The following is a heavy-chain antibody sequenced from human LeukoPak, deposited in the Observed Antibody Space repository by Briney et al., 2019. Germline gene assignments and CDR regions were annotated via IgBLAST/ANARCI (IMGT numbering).Heavy chain of an antibody. CDR1: GYTFTGYY. J-gene: IGHJ5*02. D-gene: IGHD6-13*01. Sequence: ASVKVSCKASGYTFTGYYVHWVRQAPGQGLEWMGWINPNSGGTNYAQKFQGRVTMTRDTSISTAYMELSRLRSDDTAVYYCARTGSWTKNYNWFDPWGQGTLVTVSS. CDR2: INPNSGGT. V-gene: IGHV1-2*02. CDR3: ARTGSWTKNYNWFDP.